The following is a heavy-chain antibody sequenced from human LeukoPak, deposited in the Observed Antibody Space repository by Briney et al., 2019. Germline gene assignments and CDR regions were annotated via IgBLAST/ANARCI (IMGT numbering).Heavy chain of an antibody. CDR2: IYWNDDK. CDR3: AHSHPTYYDFWSGFFNNWFDP. V-gene: IGHV2-5*01. Sequence: SGPTMVNPTQTLTLTCTFSGFSPSTSGVGVGWIRQPPGKALEGLALIYWNDDKRYSPSLKSRLTITKDTSKNQVVLTMTNMDPVDTATYYCAHSHPTYYDFWSGFFNNWFDPWGQGTLVTVSS. D-gene: IGHD3-3*01. CDR1: GFSPSTSGVG. J-gene: IGHJ5*02.